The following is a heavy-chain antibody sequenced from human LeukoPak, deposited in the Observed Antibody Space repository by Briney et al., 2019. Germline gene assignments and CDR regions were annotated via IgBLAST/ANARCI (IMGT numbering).Heavy chain of an antibody. V-gene: IGHV5-51*01. CDR3: AKLVGYCSSTTCPSPFDP. CDR1: GYSFTNYW. D-gene: IGHD2-2*01. J-gene: IGHJ5*02. CDR2: IYPGDSDT. Sequence: GESLKISCKGSGYSFTNYWIGWVRQMPGKGLEWMGIIYPGDSDTRYSPSFQGQVTISADKSISTAYLQWSSLKASDTAMYYCAKLVGYCSSTTCPSPFDPWGQGTLVTVSS.